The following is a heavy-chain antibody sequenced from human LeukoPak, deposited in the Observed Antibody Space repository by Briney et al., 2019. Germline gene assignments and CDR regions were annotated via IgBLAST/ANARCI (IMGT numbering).Heavy chain of an antibody. CDR2: IYSGGNT. CDR3: ARDSRYFDFWSGYVDY. Sequence: SETLSLTCTVSGGSINFYYWAWIRQSAGKGLEWIGRIYSGGNTNYNPSLKSRATLSIDTSKNQFSLMLTSVTAAGTAVYYCARDSRYFDFWSGYVDYWGQGFLVTVSS. V-gene: IGHV4-4*07. J-gene: IGHJ4*02. D-gene: IGHD3-3*01. CDR1: GGSINFYY.